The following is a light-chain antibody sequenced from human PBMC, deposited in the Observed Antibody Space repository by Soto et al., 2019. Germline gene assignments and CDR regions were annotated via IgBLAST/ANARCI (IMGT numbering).Light chain of an antibody. CDR1: SSNIGSRS. Sequence: QSALTQPPSVSGTPGQRVTISCSGSSSNIGSRSVSWYQHPPGTAPKLLIFNDNQRPSGVPERFSGSKSGSSASLAVSGLQSEDEADYFCAAWDDSLNAYVFGTGTKVTVL. CDR3: AAWDDSLNAYV. J-gene: IGLJ1*01. CDR2: NDN. V-gene: IGLV1-44*01.